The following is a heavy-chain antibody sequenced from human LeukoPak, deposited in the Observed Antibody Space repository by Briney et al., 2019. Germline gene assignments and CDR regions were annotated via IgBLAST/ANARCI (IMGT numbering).Heavy chain of an antibody. J-gene: IGHJ4*02. CDR2: INPSGGST. CDR3: ARGRPEHIVVVTATILFDY. CDR1: GYTFTSYY. V-gene: IGHV1-46*01. D-gene: IGHD2-21*02. Sequence: ASVKVSCKXSGYTFTSYYMHWVRQAPGQGLEWMGIINPSGGSTSYAQKFQGRVTMTRDTSTSTVYMELSSLRSEDTAVYYCARGRPEHIVVVTATILFDYWGQGTLVTVSS.